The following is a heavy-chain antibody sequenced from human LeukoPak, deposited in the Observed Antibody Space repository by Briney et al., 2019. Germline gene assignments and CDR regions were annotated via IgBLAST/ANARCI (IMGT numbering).Heavy chain of an antibody. J-gene: IGHJ5*02. CDR2: IYYSGST. D-gene: IGHD4-17*01. CDR1: GGSVSSGSYY. Sequence: SETLSLTCTVSGGSVSSGSYYWSWIRQPPGKGLEWIGYIYYSGSTNYNPSLKSRVTISVDTSENQFSLKLSSVTAADTAVYYCAREKVDYGDYMDWFDPWGQGTLVTVSS. CDR3: AREKVDYGDYMDWFDP. V-gene: IGHV4-61*01.